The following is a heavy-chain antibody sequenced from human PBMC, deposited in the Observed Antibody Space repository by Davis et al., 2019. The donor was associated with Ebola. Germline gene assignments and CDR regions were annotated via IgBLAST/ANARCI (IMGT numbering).Heavy chain of an antibody. V-gene: IGHV3-30-3*01. D-gene: IGHD3-16*01. J-gene: IGHJ1*01. CDR3: ATSIGTNVGGAEH. CDR2: ISYDGTYK. CDR1: GFMFSSYA. Sequence: PGGSLRLSCSASGFMFSSYAMHWVRQAPGKGLEWVAVISYDGTYKYYADSVQGRFTVSRDNSKNALFLQMNSLTAEDTANFYCATSIGTNVGGAEHWGQGSLVIVSS.